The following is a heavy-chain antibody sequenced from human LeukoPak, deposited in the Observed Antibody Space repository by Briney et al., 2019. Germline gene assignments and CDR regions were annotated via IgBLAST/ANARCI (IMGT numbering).Heavy chain of an antibody. CDR1: GFTCSSYS. D-gene: IGHD2-2*01. CDR2: ISSSSSYI. CDR3: ARDGDYCSSTSCYAFDI. Sequence: GGSLRLXCAASGFTCSSYSMNWVRLAPGKGLESVSSISSSSSYIYYADSVKGRFTISRDNAKNSLYLQMNSLRAEDTAVYYCARDGDYCSSTSCYAFDIWGQGTMVTVSS. J-gene: IGHJ3*02. V-gene: IGHV3-21*01.